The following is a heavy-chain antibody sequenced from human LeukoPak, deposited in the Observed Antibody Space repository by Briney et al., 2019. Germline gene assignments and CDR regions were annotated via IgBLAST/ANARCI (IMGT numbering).Heavy chain of an antibody. V-gene: IGHV3-7*01. CDR2: IKQDESQT. J-gene: IGHJ4*02. CDR1: GFTFRSYW. Sequence: GGSLRLSCAVSGFTFRSYWMSWVRQAPGKGLEWVANIKQDESQTNYVDSVKGRFTISRDNAKNSLYLQMNSLRDEDSAVYYCARDQGIFDYWGQGTLVTVSS. CDR3: ARDQGIFDY.